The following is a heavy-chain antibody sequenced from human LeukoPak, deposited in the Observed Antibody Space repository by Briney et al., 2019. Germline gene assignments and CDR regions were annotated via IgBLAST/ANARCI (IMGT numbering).Heavy chain of an antibody. Sequence: PGGSLRLSCAASGFTFSSYEMNWVRQAPGNGLEWVSYISTSGSPIYYGNSVKGRFTISRDNAKNSLYLQMNSLRAEDTALYYCARRGFCDTSGYLFDHWGQGTLVTVSS. V-gene: IGHV3-48*03. D-gene: IGHD3-22*01. CDR1: GFTFSSYE. J-gene: IGHJ4*02. CDR3: ARRGFCDTSGYLFDH. CDR2: ISTSGSPI.